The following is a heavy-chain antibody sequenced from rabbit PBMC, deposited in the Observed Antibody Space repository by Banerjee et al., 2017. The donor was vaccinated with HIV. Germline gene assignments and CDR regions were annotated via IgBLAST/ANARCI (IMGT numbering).Heavy chain of an antibody. J-gene: IGHJ4*01. CDR1: GFSFSSSYY. D-gene: IGHD1-1*01. CDR3: ASGYSDVYFNL. V-gene: IGHV1S45*01. Sequence: QEQLEESGGDLVKPEGSLTLTCTASGFSFSSSYYMCWVRQAPGKGLEWIACIYAGSSGSTYYASWAKGRFTISKTSSTTVTLQMTSLTAADTATYFCASGYSDVYFNLWGPGTLVTVS. CDR2: IYAGSSGST.